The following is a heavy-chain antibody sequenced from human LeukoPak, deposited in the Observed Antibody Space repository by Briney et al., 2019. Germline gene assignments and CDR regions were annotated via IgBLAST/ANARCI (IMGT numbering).Heavy chain of an antibody. V-gene: IGHV1-2*02. CDR1: GYTFTGFDSIY. Sequence: ASVKVSCKASGYTFTGFDSIYIHWVRQVPGQGLEWMGWINPNSGGTKFARRFQGRVTMTRDTPISTVYMELNRLRSDDTGIYYCARKGVWNYVFVYWGQGSLVTVSS. D-gene: IGHD1-7*01. CDR3: ARKGVWNYVFVY. CDR2: INPNSGGT. J-gene: IGHJ4*02.